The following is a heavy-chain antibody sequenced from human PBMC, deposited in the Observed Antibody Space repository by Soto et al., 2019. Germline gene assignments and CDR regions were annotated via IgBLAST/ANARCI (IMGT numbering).Heavy chain of an antibody. CDR1: GYTFTNYY. V-gene: IGHV1-46*01. Sequence: ASVKVSCKASGYTFTNYYIHWVRQAPGQGLEWMGIINPKSGGTTYAQKFQGRITMTGDTSTSTVYMEPNSLRSEDTAVYYCARDQSVLLWFGEFPHYYYYYGMDLWGQGTTVTVSS. CDR3: ARDQSVLLWFGEFPHYYYYYGMDL. D-gene: IGHD3-10*01. CDR2: INPKSGGT. J-gene: IGHJ6*02.